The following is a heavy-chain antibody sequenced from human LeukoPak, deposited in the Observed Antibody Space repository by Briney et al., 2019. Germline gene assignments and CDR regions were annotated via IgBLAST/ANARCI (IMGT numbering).Heavy chain of an antibody. J-gene: IGHJ4*02. V-gene: IGHV4-30-2*03. CDR2: IYHSGST. CDR1: GGSISSGGYY. CDR3: ARLTESKIDY. Sequence: SETLSLTCTVSGGSISSGGYYWSWIRQPPGKGLEWIGYIYHSGSTYYNPSLKSRVTISVDTSKNQFSLKLSSVTAADTAVYYCARLTESKIDYWGQGTLVTVTS. D-gene: IGHD3-16*01.